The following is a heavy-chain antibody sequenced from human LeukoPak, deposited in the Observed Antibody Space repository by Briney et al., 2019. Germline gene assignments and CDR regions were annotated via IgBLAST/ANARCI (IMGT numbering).Heavy chain of an antibody. CDR1: GFTFSSYG. V-gene: IGHV3-30*18. CDR3: ANLLRWEPY. CDR2: ISYDGSNK. Sequence: GGSLRLSCAASGFTFSSYGIHWVRQAPGKGLEWVAVISYDGSNKYYADSVKGRFTISRDNSKNTLYLQMNSLRAEDTAVYYCANLLRWEPYWGQGTLVTVSS. D-gene: IGHD4-23*01. J-gene: IGHJ4*02.